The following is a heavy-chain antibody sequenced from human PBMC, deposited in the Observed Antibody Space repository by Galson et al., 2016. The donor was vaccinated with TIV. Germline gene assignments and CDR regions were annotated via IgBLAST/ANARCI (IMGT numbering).Heavy chain of an antibody. CDR1: GYTFTGNY. CDR3: ARIVYGSSALDV. D-gene: IGHD4-17*01. CDR2: INPKSGDT. V-gene: IGHV1-2*04. J-gene: IGHJ6*02. Sequence: KASGYTFTGNYMHWVRQAPGQGLEWMGWINPKSGDTSYAQKFQDWVNMTRDMSISTVYMELSRLRSDDTAVYYCARIVYGSSALDVWGQGTTVTVSS.